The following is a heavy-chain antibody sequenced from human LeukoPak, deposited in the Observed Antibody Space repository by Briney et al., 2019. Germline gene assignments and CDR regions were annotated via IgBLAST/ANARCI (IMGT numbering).Heavy chain of an antibody. Sequence: GGSLRLSCAASGFTVSSNYMSWVRLAPGKGLEWVAVIWYDGSYKYYADSVKGRFTISRDNSKNTLYLQMNSLRAEDTAVYYCARDVGGYDSASTLVYWGQGTLVTVSS. CDR2: IWYDGSYK. V-gene: IGHV3-33*08. J-gene: IGHJ4*02. D-gene: IGHD5-12*01. CDR3: ARDVGGYDSASTLVY. CDR1: GFTVSSNY.